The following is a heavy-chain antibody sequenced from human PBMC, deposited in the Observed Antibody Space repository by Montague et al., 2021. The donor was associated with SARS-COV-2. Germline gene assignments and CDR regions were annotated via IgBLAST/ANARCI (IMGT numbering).Heavy chain of an antibody. CDR1: GGSISGFY. CDR2: IYYSGST. Sequence: SETLSLTCTVSGGSISGFYWSWIRQPSGKGLEWIGYIYYSGSTKYNPSLESRVTISVDTSKNQFSLKLSSVTAADTAVYYCARGHLSVSMIVVVFTSASYYFDYWGQGALVTVSS. J-gene: IGHJ4*02. V-gene: IGHV4-59*01. CDR3: ARGHLSVSMIVVVFTSASYYFDY. D-gene: IGHD3-22*01.